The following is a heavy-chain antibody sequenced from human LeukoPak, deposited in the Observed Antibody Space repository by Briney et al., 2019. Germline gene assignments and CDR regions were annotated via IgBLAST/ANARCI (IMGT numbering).Heavy chain of an antibody. J-gene: IGHJ4*02. CDR1: GFTFSNAW. D-gene: IGHD3-22*01. CDR2: IKSKTDGGTT. Sequence: GGSLRLSCAASGFTFSNAWMSWVRQAPGKGLEWVGRIKSKTDGGTTDYAAPVKGRFTISGDDSKNTLYLQMNSLKTEDTAVYYCTTDVTTMIVVERGYWGQGALVTVSS. CDR3: TTDVTTMIVVERGY. V-gene: IGHV3-15*07.